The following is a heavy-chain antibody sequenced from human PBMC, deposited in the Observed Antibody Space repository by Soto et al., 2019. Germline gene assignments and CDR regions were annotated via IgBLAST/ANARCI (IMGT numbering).Heavy chain of an antibody. CDR1: GGSISSGGYY. J-gene: IGHJ5*02. CDR3: AKHSSSFSWFDP. D-gene: IGHD6-13*01. V-gene: IGHV4-31*03. Sequence: LSLTCTVSGGSISSGGYYWSWIRQHPGKGLEWIGYIYYSGSTYYNPSLKSRVTISVDTSKNQFSLKLSSVTAADTAVYYCAKHSSSFSWFDPWGQGTLVTVSS. CDR2: IYYSGST.